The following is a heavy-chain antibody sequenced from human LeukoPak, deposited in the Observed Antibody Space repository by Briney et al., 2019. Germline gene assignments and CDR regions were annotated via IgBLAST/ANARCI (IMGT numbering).Heavy chain of an antibody. CDR2: ISGNGGTT. Sequence: GGSLRLSCAASGFTFSGYAMNWVRQAPGKGLEWVSTISGNGGTTYYADSVKGRFTISRDNSKNTLYLQMNSLRAEDTAVYYCARILRWSNPFDQWGQGTLVTVSS. CDR3: ARILRWSNPFDQ. CDR1: GFTFSGYA. J-gene: IGHJ4*02. V-gene: IGHV3-23*01. D-gene: IGHD4-23*01.